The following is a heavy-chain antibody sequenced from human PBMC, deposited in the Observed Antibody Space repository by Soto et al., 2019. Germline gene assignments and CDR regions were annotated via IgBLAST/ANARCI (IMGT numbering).Heavy chain of an antibody. J-gene: IGHJ6*02. CDR2: ISGSGGIT. V-gene: IGHV3-23*01. CDR3: ATQGIAVAGGEDYYYYGMDV. Sequence: GGSLRLSCAASGFTFSSYAMSWVRQAPGKGLEWVSAISGSGGITYYADSVKGRFTISSDNSKNTLYLQMNSLRAEDTAVYYCATQGIAVAGGEDYYYYGMDVWGQGTTVTDSS. CDR1: GFTFSSYA. D-gene: IGHD6-19*01.